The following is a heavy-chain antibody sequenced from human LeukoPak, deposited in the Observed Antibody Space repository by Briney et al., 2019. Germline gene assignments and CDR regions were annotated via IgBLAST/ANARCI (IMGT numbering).Heavy chain of an antibody. Sequence: ASVKVSCKVSGYTLTELSMHWVRQAPGKGLEWMGGFDPEDGETIYAQKFQGRVTMTRDTSISTAYMELSRLRSDDTAVYYCARGFRSFSSGWYLGAFDIWGQGTMVTVSS. J-gene: IGHJ3*02. CDR1: GYTLTELS. CDR3: ARGFRSFSSGWYLGAFDI. V-gene: IGHV1-24*01. D-gene: IGHD6-19*01. CDR2: FDPEDGET.